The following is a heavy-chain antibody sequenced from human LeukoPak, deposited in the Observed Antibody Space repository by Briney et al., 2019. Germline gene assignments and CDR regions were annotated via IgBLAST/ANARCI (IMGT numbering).Heavy chain of an antibody. J-gene: IGHJ4*02. D-gene: IGHD5-24*01. V-gene: IGHV3-23*01. Sequence: GGSLRLSCAASGFTFSSYAMSWVRQAPGKGLEWVSGIGHGGIHTYYADSVKGRFTVSRDDSKSTLFLQMSSLRAEDTAVYYCAKREARSFEFWGQGTLVTVSS. CDR3: AKREARSFEF. CDR2: IGHGGIHT. CDR1: GFTFSSYA.